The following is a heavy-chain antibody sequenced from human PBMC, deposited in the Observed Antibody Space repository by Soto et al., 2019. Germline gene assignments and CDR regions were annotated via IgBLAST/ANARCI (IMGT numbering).Heavy chain of an antibody. Sequence: PEGSLRRSCAASGITRSTYSMHWVRQAPGKGLEWVAVIWYDGSNKYYADSVKGRFTISRDNSKNTLYLQMNSLRAEDTAVYYCAREYQKRASGYYYGMDLWGQGTTVTVSS. V-gene: IGHV3-33*01. CDR3: AREYQKRASGYYYGMDL. J-gene: IGHJ6*02. CDR1: GITRSTYS. D-gene: IGHD2-2*01. CDR2: IWYDGSNK.